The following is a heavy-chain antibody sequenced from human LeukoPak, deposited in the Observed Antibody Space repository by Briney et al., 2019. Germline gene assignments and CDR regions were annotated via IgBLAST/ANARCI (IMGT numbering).Heavy chain of an antibody. CDR3: ARDSTIPITMVRGVINWFDY. CDR2: IIPIFGTA. V-gene: IGHV1-69*05. Sequence: GASVKVSCKASGGTFSSYAISWVRQAPGQGLEWVGRIIPIFGTANYAQKFQGRVTITTDECTSTAYMELSSLRSEDTAVYYCARDSTIPITMVRGVINWFDYWGQGTLATVSS. J-gene: IGHJ4*02. CDR1: GGTFSSYA. D-gene: IGHD3-10*01.